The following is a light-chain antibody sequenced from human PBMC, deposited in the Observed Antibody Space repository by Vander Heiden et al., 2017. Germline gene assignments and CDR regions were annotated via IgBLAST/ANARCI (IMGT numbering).Light chain of an antibody. CDR3: GNWNSHTRF. Sequence: QPAATQSSSASATLGSSVKLSCTLSRGHSTNFLAWHQQQPGKAPRFLMILYGNDTYNKGSGVPVRVSGSSSAAALSLTISNLQVEDDYYYSCGNWNSHTRFFGGGTKLTVL. CDR1: RGHSTNF. CDR2: LYGNDTY. V-gene: IGLV4-60*02. J-gene: IGLJ2*01.